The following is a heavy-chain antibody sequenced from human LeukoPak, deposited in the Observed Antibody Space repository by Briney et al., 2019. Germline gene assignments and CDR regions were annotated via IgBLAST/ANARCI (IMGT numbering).Heavy chain of an antibody. V-gene: IGHV3-30-3*01. D-gene: IGHD5-12*01. J-gene: IGHJ6*04. Sequence: GGSLRLSCAASGFTFSSYAMHWVRQAPGKGLEWVAVISYDGSNKYYADSVKGRFTISRDNSKNTLYLRMNSLRAEDTAVYYCARAERGGYSGYDYGMDLWGKGTTVTVSS. CDR1: GFTFSSYA. CDR3: ARAERGGYSGYDYGMDL. CDR2: ISYDGSNK.